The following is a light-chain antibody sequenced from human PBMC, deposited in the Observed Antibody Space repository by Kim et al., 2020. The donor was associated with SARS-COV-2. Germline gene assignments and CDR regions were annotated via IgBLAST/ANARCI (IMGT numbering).Light chain of an antibody. Sequence: EIVLTQSPGTLSLSPRERATLSCRASQSVSSSYLAWYQQKPGHAPRLLIYGASSRATGIPDRFGGSGSGTDFTFTISGLEPEDFAVYYCQHYGSTFTFGGGTKVDIK. J-gene: IGKJ4*01. CDR2: GAS. V-gene: IGKV3-20*01. CDR1: QSVSSSY. CDR3: QHYGSTFT.